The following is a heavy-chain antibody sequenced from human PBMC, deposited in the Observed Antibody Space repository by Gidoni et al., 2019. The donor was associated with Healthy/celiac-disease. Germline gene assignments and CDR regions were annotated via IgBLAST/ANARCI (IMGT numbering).Heavy chain of an antibody. CDR2: INHSGST. CDR3: ARRSSGYYLKAFDI. J-gene: IGHJ3*02. D-gene: IGHD3-22*01. Sequence: QAQLQQLGAGLLIPSETLSLTCAVYGGSFSGYYWSWSRQPPGKGLEWIGEINHSGSTNYNPSLKSRVTISVDTSKNQFSLKLSSVTAADTAVYYCARRSSGYYLKAFDIWGQGTMVTVSS. V-gene: IGHV4-34*01. CDR1: GGSFSGYY.